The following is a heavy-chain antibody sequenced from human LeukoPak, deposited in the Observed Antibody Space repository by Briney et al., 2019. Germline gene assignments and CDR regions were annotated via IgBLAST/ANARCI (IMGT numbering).Heavy chain of an antibody. V-gene: IGHV4-31*01. Sequence: SETLSLTCTVSGGSISSGGYYWSWVRQHPGKGLEWIGYIYYSGSTYYHPSLKSQFTISVHTSKNQFSLKLSSVTAADTAVYYCARGWYYGSGSYPLFDYWGQGTLVTVSS. CDR3: ARGWYYGSGSYPLFDY. J-gene: IGHJ4*02. CDR1: GGSISSGGYY. D-gene: IGHD3-10*01. CDR2: IYYSGST.